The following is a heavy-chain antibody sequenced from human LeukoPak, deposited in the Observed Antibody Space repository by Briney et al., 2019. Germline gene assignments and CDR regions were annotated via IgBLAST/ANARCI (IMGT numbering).Heavy chain of an antibody. Sequence: SETLSLTCTVSGGSISSGDYYWSWIRQPPGKGLEWIGYIYYSGSTYYNPSLKSRATISVDTSKNQFSLKLSSVTAADTAVYYCARELDYYGMDVWGQGTTVTVSS. CDR1: GGSISSGDYY. J-gene: IGHJ6*02. CDR3: ARELDYYGMDV. CDR2: IYYSGST. V-gene: IGHV4-30-4*01. D-gene: IGHD1-1*01.